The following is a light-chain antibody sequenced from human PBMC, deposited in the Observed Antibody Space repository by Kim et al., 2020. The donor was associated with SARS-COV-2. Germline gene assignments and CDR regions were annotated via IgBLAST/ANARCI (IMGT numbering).Light chain of an antibody. CDR2: AAS. CDR1: QTISIY. Sequence: DIQMTQSPSPLSASVGDRVTITCRASQTISIYLNWYQQKPGKAPKLLIHAASSLQSGVPSRFSGSGSGTDFTLTISSLQPEDFATYYCQQSYSTPYTFGQGTKLEI. CDR3: QQSYSTPYT. J-gene: IGKJ2*01. V-gene: IGKV1-39*01.